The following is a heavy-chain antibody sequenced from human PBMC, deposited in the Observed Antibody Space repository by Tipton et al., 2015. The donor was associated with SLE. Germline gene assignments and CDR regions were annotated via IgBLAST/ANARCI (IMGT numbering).Heavy chain of an antibody. CDR2: ISPYNGNT. V-gene: IGHV1-18*01. D-gene: IGHD6-6*01. CDR3: AIDRSSSDH. Sequence: QLVQSGAEVKKPGASVKVSCEASGYTFSIYGISWVRQDPGQGLEWMGWISPYNGNTNYAQKFQDRVTMTTDTSTSTAYMEMRSLRSDDTAVYYCAIDRSSSDHCGPGTLVTISS. CDR1: GYTFSIYG. J-gene: IGHJ4*02.